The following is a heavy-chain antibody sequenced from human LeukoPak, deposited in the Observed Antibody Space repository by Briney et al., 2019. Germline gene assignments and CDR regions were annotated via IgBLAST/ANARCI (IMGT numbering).Heavy chain of an antibody. D-gene: IGHD1-26*01. J-gene: IGHJ3*02. CDR1: GGSISSSSYY. V-gene: IGHV4-39*01. Sequence: PSETLSLTCTVSGGSISSSSYYWGWIRQPPGKGLEWIGSIYYSGSTYNNPSLKSRVTISVDTSKNQFSLKLSSVTAADTAVYYCGRPNRLGRLDAFDIWGQGTMVTVSS. CDR2: IYYSGST. CDR3: GRPNRLGRLDAFDI.